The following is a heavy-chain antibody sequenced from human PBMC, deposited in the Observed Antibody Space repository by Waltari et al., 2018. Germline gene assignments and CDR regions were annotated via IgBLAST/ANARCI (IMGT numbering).Heavy chain of an antibody. V-gene: IGHV4-4*07. CDR3: ARDLGSGWSGAFDI. CDR1: GGSISSYY. D-gene: IGHD6-19*01. CDR2: IYTSGST. J-gene: IGHJ3*02. Sequence: QVQLQESGPGLVKPSETLSLTCTVSGGSISSYYWRWIRQPAGKGLEWIGRIYTSGSTNYNPSLKSRVTMSVDTSKNQFSLKLSSVTAADTAVYYCARDLGSGWSGAFDIWGQGTMVTVSS.